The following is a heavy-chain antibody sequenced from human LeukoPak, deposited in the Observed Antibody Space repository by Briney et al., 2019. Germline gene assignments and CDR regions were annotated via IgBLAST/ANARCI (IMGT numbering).Heavy chain of an antibody. CDR3: ARPQGYCSSTRCSNLFDY. Sequence: ASVKVSCKASGYTFTSYGISWVRQAPGQGLEWMGWISAYNGNTNYAQKLQGRVTMTTDTSTSTAYMELRSLRSDDTAVYYCARPQGYCSSTRCSNLFDYWGQGTLVTVSS. V-gene: IGHV1-18*04. J-gene: IGHJ4*02. CDR2: ISAYNGNT. D-gene: IGHD2-2*01. CDR1: GYTFTSYG.